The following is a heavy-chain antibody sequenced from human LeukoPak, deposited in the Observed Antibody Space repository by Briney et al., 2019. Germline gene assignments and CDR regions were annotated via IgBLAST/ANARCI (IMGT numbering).Heavy chain of an antibody. CDR1: GYTFTGYY. J-gene: IGHJ1*01. V-gene: IGHV1-2*02. CDR3: ARDYYDSSGNAYFQH. CDR2: INPNSGGT. D-gene: IGHD3-22*01. Sequence: ASVKVSCKASGYTFTGYYMHWVRQAPGQGLEWMGWINPNSGGTNYAQKFQGRVTMTRDTSISTAYMELSRLRSDVTAVYYCARDYYDSSGNAYFQHWGQGTLVTVSS.